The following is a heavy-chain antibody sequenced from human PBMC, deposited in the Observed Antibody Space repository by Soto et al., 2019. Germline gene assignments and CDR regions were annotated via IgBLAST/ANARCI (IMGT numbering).Heavy chain of an antibody. D-gene: IGHD1-26*01. CDR1: GGSITSSSYY. CDR3: ATQEVGGSYVYTFDP. J-gene: IGHJ5*02. Sequence: SETLSLTCTVSGGSITSSSYYWGWIRQPPGKGLEWIGSIYYSGSTYYSPSLKSRVTISVDTSKNQFSLKLSSVTAADTAVYYCATQEVGGSYVYTFDPWGQGTLVTSPQ. V-gene: IGHV4-39*01. CDR2: IYYSGST.